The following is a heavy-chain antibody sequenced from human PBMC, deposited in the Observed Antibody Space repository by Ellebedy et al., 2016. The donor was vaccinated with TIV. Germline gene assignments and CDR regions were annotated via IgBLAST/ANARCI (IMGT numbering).Heavy chain of an antibody. D-gene: IGHD2-8*02. CDR2: MSYDGSSE. CDR1: GFTFSSYA. J-gene: IGHJ4*02. Sequence: GGSLRLXXAASGFTFSSYAMHWVRQAPGKGLEWVAVMSYDGSSEFYADSVKGRVTISRDDSKNTLYLQMTRLRAEDTAVYYCAKDLPGTGWEFDYWGRGTLVTV. V-gene: IGHV3-30-3*01. CDR3: AKDLPGTGWEFDY.